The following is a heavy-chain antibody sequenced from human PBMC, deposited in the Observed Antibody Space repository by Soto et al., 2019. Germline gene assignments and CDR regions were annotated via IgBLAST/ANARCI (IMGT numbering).Heavy chain of an antibody. D-gene: IGHD1-26*01. CDR1: GFTFSSYW. Sequence: GGSLRLSCAASGFTFSSYWMHWVRQAPGKGLVWVSRINSDGSSTSYADSVKGRFTISRDNAKNTLYLQMNSLRAEDTAVYYCANLELLSYYYYGTDVWGQGTTVTVSS. V-gene: IGHV3-74*01. CDR2: INSDGSST. J-gene: IGHJ6*02. CDR3: ANLELLSYYYYGTDV.